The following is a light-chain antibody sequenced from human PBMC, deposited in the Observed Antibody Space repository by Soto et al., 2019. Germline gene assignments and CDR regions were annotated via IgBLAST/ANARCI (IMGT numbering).Light chain of an antibody. Sequence: EIVLTQSPDTLSLSPGARATLSCRASQSVRSNYLAWYQQKPGQAPRFLIYDASSMATGIPDRFSGSGSGTDFTLTISRLEPEDFAVYYCQQYCSSPLTFGGGTKVEIK. CDR1: QSVRSNY. J-gene: IGKJ4*01. CDR2: DAS. CDR3: QQYCSSPLT. V-gene: IGKV3-20*01.